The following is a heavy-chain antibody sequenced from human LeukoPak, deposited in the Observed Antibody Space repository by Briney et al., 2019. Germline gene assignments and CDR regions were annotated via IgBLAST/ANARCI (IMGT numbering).Heavy chain of an antibody. CDR3: ARSLDDSSGYPQYYFDY. CDR1: GGSISGYY. V-gene: IGHV4-59*12. D-gene: IGHD3-22*01. J-gene: IGHJ4*02. Sequence: SETLSLTCTVSGGSISGYYWSWIRQPPGKGLEWIGYIFYSGSTNYNPSLKSRVTISVDTSKNQFSLKLSSVTAADTAVYYCARSLDDSSGYPQYYFDYWGQGTLVTVSS. CDR2: IFYSGST.